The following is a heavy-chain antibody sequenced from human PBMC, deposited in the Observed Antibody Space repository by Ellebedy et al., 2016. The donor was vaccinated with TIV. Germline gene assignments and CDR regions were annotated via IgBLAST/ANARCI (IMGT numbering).Heavy chain of an antibody. CDR2: MTNSGGSK. Sequence: PGGSLRLSCAASGFTFSDYHMSWFRQVPGKGLEWVSYMTNSGGSKDYADAVKGRFTISRDNTENSLYLHMNSLKAEDTAVYYCVRTGRPWCDYWGQGTLVTVSS. J-gene: IGHJ4*02. CDR1: GFTFSDYH. CDR3: VRTGRPWCDY. D-gene: IGHD4/OR15-4a*01. V-gene: IGHV3-11*04.